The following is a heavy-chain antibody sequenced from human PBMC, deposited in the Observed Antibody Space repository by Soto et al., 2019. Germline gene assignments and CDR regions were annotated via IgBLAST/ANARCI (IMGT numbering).Heavy chain of an antibody. Sequence: GASVKVSCKASGYTFTSYDINWVRQATGQGLEWMGWMNPNSGNTGYAQKFQGRVTMTRNTSISTAYMELSGLRSEDTAVYYCARGSYSSSWYANWFDPWGQGTLVTVSS. CDR1: GYTFTSYD. CDR2: MNPNSGNT. J-gene: IGHJ5*02. CDR3: ARGSYSSSWYANWFDP. V-gene: IGHV1-8*01. D-gene: IGHD6-13*01.